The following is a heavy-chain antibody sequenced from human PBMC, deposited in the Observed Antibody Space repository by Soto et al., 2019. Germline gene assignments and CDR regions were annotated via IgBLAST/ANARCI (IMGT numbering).Heavy chain of an antibody. Sequence: PSDTLSLTCTVSVGSISSGNYYWSWIRQPPGKGLEWIGFISYSGSAYYNPSLKSRVTISVDTSKNQFSLNLSFVTAADTAVYYCATMGTPATGLYYFDYWGQGTLVTVSS. V-gene: IGHV4-30-4*02. J-gene: IGHJ4*02. CDR1: VGSISSGNYY. D-gene: IGHD2-15*01. CDR2: ISYSGSA. CDR3: ATMGTPATGLYYFDY.